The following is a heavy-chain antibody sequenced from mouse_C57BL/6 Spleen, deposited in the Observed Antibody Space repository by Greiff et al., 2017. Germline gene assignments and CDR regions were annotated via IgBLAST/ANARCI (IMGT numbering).Heavy chain of an antibody. D-gene: IGHD2-4*01. V-gene: IGHV1-62-2*01. CDR3: ARHEERWDYPHFDY. Sequence: QVQLQQSGAELVKPGASVTLSCKASGYTFTESTIHWVKQRSGQGLEWIGWFYPGSGSIKYNEKFKDKATLTADNSSSTVYMELSRLTSEDSAVYVCARHEERWDYPHFDYWGQGTTLTVSS. CDR2: FYPGSGSI. J-gene: IGHJ2*01. CDR1: GYTFTEST.